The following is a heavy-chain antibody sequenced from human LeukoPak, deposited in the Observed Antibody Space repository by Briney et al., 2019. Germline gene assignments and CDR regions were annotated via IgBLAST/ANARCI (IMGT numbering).Heavy chain of an antibody. CDR1: GLTFSSYG. Sequence: GGSLRLSCAASGLTFSSYGMHWVRQAPGKGLEWVAFIRYDGSNKYYADSVKGRFTISRDNSKNTLYLQMNSLGAEDTAVYYCAKEVSNGYYDSSGFGYWGQGTLVTVSS. CDR2: IRYDGSNK. J-gene: IGHJ4*02. CDR3: AKEVSNGYYDSSGFGY. V-gene: IGHV3-30*02. D-gene: IGHD3-22*01.